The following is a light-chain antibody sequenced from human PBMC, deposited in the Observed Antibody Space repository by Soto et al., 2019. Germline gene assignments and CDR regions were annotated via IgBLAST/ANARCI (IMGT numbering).Light chain of an antibody. CDR1: QSVSSSY. V-gene: IGKV3-20*01. CDR2: GAS. CDR3: HQYGSSPPT. Sequence: DIVLTQYPVTLSLSPGERAPFSCRASQSVSSSYLAWYQQKPGQAPRLLIYGASSRATGIPDRFSGSGSGTDFTLTISRLEPEDFAVYYCHQYGSSPPTLGQGTKVDIK. J-gene: IGKJ1*01.